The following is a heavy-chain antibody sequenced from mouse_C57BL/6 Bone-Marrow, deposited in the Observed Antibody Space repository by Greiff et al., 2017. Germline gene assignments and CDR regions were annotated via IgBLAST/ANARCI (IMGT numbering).Heavy chain of an antibody. CDR1: GYAFSSSW. CDR2: IYPGDGDT. Sequence: VQLQQSGPELVKPGASVKISCKASGYAFSSSWMNWVKQRPGKGLEWIGRIYPGDGDTNYNGKFKGKATLTADKSSSTAYMQLSSLTSEDSAVYFCAREGLDYGGQGTTLTVSS. J-gene: IGHJ2*01. CDR3: AREGLDY. D-gene: IGHD3-3*01. V-gene: IGHV1-82*01.